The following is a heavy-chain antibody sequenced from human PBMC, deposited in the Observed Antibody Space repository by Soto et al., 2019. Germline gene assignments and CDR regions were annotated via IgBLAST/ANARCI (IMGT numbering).Heavy chain of an antibody. D-gene: IGHD3-16*01. J-gene: IGHJ6*03. CDR3: ARDEQLGYMDF. CDR2: IYYSGST. CDR1: GGSISSDY. Sequence: SETLSLTCTVSGGSISSDYWSWIRQPPGKGLEWIGYIYYSGSTNYNPSLKSRVTISVDTSKNQFSLKLSSVTAADTAVYYCARDEQLGYMDFWGKGTTVTVSS. V-gene: IGHV4-59*01.